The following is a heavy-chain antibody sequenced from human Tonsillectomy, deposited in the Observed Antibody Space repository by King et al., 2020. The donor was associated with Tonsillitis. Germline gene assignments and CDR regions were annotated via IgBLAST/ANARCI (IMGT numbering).Heavy chain of an antibody. CDR3: ARESGWGGFDY. Sequence: VQLVEFGGGLVQPGGSLRLSCAASGFTFSSYDMHWVRQATGKGLEWVSAIGTAGDTYYPGSVKGRFTISRENAKNYLYLQMNSLRAGDTAVYYCARESGWGGFDYWGQGTLVTVSS. V-gene: IGHV3-13*01. J-gene: IGHJ4*02. CDR1: GFTFSSYD. D-gene: IGHD3-10*01. CDR2: IGTAGDT.